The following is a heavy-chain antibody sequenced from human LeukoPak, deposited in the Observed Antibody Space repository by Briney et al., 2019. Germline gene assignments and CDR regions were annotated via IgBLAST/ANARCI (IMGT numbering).Heavy chain of an antibody. CDR1: GFTFSSYA. CDR3: AELGITMIGGV. CDR2: ISGVGDAT. J-gene: IGHJ6*04. Sequence: GGSLRLSCAASGFTFSSYAMSWVRQAPGKGLEWVSTISGVGDATYYADSVKGRFTISRDNSKNTVDLLMNSLGAEDTAVYYCAELGITMIGGVWGKGTTVTISS. V-gene: IGHV3-23*01. D-gene: IGHD3-10*02.